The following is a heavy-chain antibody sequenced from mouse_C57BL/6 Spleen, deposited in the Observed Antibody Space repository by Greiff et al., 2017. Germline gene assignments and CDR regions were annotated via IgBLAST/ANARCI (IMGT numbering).Heavy chain of an antibody. V-gene: IGHV5-16*01. Sequence: DVHLVESEGGLVQPGSSMKLSCTASGFTFSDYYMAWVRQVPEKGLEWVANINYDGSSTYYLDSLKSRFIISRDNTKNILYLQMSSLKSEDTATYYCARGDGTFAYWGQGTLVTVSA. J-gene: IGHJ3*01. CDR1: GFTFSDYY. CDR3: ARGDGTFAY. CDR2: INYDGSST. D-gene: IGHD4-1*01.